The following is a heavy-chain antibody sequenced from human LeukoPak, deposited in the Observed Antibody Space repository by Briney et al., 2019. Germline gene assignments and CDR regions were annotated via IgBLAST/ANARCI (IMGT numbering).Heavy chain of an antibody. D-gene: IGHD2-2*01. V-gene: IGHV3-23*01. CDR1: GFTFSSYA. CDR3: AKEGCSSTSCYGGVYFDY. J-gene: IGHJ4*02. Sequence: GGSLRLSCAASGFTFSSYAMSRVRQAPGKGLEWVSAISGSGGSTYYADSVKGRFTISRDNSKNTLYLQMNSLRAEDTAVYYCAKEGCSSTSCYGGVYFDYWGQGTLVTVSS. CDR2: ISGSGGST.